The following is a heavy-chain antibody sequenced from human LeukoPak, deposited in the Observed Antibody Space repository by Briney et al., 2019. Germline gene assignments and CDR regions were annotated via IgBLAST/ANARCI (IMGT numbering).Heavy chain of an antibody. D-gene: IGHD2-15*01. Sequence: GGSLRLSCAASGFTFSNAWMSWVRQAPGKGLEWVGRIKSKTDGGTTDCAAPVKGRFTISRDDSKNTLYLQMNSLKTEDTAVYYCTTEVVVVVAATNWFDPWGQGTLVTVSS. CDR2: IKSKTDGGTT. CDR1: GFTFSNAW. CDR3: TTEVVVVVAATNWFDP. J-gene: IGHJ5*02. V-gene: IGHV3-15*01.